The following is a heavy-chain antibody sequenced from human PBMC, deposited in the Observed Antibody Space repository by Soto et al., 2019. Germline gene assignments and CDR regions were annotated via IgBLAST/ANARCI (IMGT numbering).Heavy chain of an antibody. CDR3: AADRGYNYYYGMDV. Sequence: GGSLRLSCAASGFTFSSYAMSWVRQAPGKGLEWVSAISGSGGSTYYADSVKGRFTISRDNSKNTLYLQMNSLRAEDTAVYYCAADRGYNYYYGMDVWGQGTTVTVSS. V-gene: IGHV3-23*01. D-gene: IGHD3-22*01. J-gene: IGHJ6*02. CDR1: GFTFSSYA. CDR2: ISGSGGST.